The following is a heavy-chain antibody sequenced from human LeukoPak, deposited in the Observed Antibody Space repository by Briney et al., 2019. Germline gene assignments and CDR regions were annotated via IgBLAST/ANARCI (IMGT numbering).Heavy chain of an antibody. CDR1: GGSINLYY. Sequence: SETLSLTCTVSGGSINLYYWSWIRQAPGQGLEWIGYFYDTRSPKYNPSLERRVTISVDMSRKQFCLNISSVTTADTAVYYCARGRGSLTYWGQGTLATVSS. CDR2: FYDTRSP. D-gene: IGHD3-10*01. CDR3: ARGRGSLTY. V-gene: IGHV4-59*01. J-gene: IGHJ4*02.